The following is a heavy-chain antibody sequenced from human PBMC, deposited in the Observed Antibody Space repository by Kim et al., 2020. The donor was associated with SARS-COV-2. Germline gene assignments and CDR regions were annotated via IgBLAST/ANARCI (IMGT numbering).Heavy chain of an antibody. V-gene: IGHV4-31*02. CDR3: ASSTDYDFWSGPDY. D-gene: IGHD3-3*01. Sequence: NPSLKSRVTISVDTSKNQFSLKLSSVTAADTAVYYCASSTDYDFWSGPDYWGQGTLVTVSS. J-gene: IGHJ4*02.